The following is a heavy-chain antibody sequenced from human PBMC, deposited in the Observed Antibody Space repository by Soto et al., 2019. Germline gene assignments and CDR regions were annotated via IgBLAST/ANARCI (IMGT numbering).Heavy chain of an antibody. CDR2: MNPNSANT. CDR3: AREGVRGMDV. Sequence: QVQLVQSGVEVRKPGASGKVSCKASGYTSTSNDINWVRQATGKGLEWMGGMNPNSANTGNERKFQGRVTMTRNTSISTAYMELSSLRSEDTAVYYCAREGVRGMDVWGQGTTVTVSS. D-gene: IGHD3-16*01. V-gene: IGHV1-8*01. CDR1: GYTSTSND. J-gene: IGHJ6*02.